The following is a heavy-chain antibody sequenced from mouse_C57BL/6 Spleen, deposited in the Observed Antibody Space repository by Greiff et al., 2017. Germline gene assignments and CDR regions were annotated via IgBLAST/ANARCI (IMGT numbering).Heavy chain of an antibody. D-gene: IGHD3-2*02. CDR2: INPNNGGT. CDR1: GYTFTSYW. V-gene: IGHV1-53*01. Sequence: QVQLQQPGTELVKPGASVKLSCKASGYTFTSYWMHWVKQRPGQGLEWIGNINPNNGGTNYNEKFKSKATLTVDKSSSTAYMQLSILTSEDSAVYYCSREGGQLSLLTMDYWGQGTSVTVSS. J-gene: IGHJ4*01. CDR3: SREGGQLSLLTMDY.